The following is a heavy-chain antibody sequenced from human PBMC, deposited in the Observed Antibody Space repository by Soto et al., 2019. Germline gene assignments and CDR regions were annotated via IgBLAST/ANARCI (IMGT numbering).Heavy chain of an antibody. CDR3: ARQSGTYYFQFDY. V-gene: IGHV4-34*01. D-gene: IGHD1-26*01. CDR1: GGSISSYY. CDR2: INHSGST. Sequence: PSETLSLTCTVSGGSISSYYWSWIRQPPGKGLGWIGEINHSGSTYYNPSLKSRVTISVDTSKNQFSLKLSSVTAADTAVFYCARQSGTYYFQFDYWGQGILVTVSS. J-gene: IGHJ4*02.